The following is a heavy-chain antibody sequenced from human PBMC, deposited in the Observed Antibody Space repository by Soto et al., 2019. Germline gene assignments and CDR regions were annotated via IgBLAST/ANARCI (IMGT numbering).Heavy chain of an antibody. CDR2: IYYSGST. J-gene: IGHJ6*02. D-gene: IGHD3-16*01. V-gene: IGHV4-31*03. CDR1: GGSISSGGYY. CDR3: AKGGGYYYYGMDV. Sequence: QVQLQESGPGLVKPSQTLSLTGTVSGGSISSGGYYWSWIRQHPGKGLEWIGYIYYSGSTYYNPSLKSRVTRSVATSKNQFSLKLSSVTAADTAVYYCAKGGGYYYYGMDVWGQGTTVTVSS.